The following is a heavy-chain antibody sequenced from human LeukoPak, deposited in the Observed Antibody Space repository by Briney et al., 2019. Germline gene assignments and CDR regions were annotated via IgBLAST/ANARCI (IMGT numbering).Heavy chain of an antibody. CDR3: AKVGSPHQDYYFDY. CDR2: ISGSGGST. D-gene: IGHD5-12*01. V-gene: IGHV3-23*01. J-gene: IGHJ4*02. Sequence: GGSLRLSCAASGLTFSSYAMSWVRQAPGKGLEWVSAISGSGGSTYYADSVKGRFTISRDNSKNTLYLQMNSLRAEDTAVYYCAKVGSPHQDYYFDYWGQGTLVTVSS. CDR1: GLTFSSYA.